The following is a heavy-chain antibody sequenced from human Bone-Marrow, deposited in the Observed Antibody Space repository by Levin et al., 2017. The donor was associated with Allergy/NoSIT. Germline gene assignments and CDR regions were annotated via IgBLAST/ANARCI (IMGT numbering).Heavy chain of an antibody. J-gene: IGHJ4*02. CDR1: GGSIASDDHY. V-gene: IGHV4-30-4*01. CDR2: VYYNGDT. CDR3: ARANSAFDY. D-gene: IGHD1-26*01. Sequence: SETLSLTCAVSGGSIASDDHYWSWIRQPPGKGLEWIGYVYYNGDTYYNPSLKSRVTMSVDTSKNQFSLMVSSVTVADTAVYYCARANSAFDYWGRGTLVTVSS.